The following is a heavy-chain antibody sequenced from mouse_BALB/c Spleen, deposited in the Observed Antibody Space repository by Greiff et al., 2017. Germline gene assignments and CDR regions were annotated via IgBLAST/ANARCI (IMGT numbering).Heavy chain of an antibody. CDR3: ARSTDWGYAMDY. V-gene: IGHV3-2*02. D-gene: IGHD4-1*01. J-gene: IGHJ4*01. Sequence: EVKLLESGPGLVKPSQSLSLTCTVTGYSITSDYAWNWIRQFPGNKLEWMGYISYSGSTSYNPSLKSRISITRDTSKNQFFLQLNSVTTEDTATYYCARSTDWGYAMDYWGQGTSVTVSS. CDR1: GYSITSDYA. CDR2: ISYSGST.